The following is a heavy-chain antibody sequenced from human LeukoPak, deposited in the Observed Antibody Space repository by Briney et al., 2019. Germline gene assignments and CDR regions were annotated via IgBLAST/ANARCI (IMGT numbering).Heavy chain of an antibody. V-gene: IGHV3-21*04. CDR1: GFSFSTYN. CDR2: ITSGSSYI. J-gene: IGHJ4*02. CDR3: AKDFSRYCSSTSCFTVPDY. Sequence: GGSLRLSCAASGFSFSTYNMNWVRQAPGQRLEWVSSITSGSSYIYYADSVKGRFSISRDNAKNSLYLQMNSLRAEDTALYYCAKDFSRYCSSTSCFTVPDYWGQGTLVTVSS. D-gene: IGHD2-2*01.